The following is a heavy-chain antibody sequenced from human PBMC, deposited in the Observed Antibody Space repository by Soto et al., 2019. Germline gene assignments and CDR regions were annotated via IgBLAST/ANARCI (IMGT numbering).Heavy chain of an antibody. CDR1: CYSISSGYC. J-gene: IGHJ4*02. Sequence: YETLSVTCAFSCYSISSGYCWCEIRQPTGTGREWMGGVYHSGRAYYNPPLKSRVTISVDTSKNECSLKLSSVTAADSVGYYGGTLDFWSGYPPGPNPYFDYWGQGTLVT. D-gene: IGHD3-3*01. CDR3: GTLDFWSGYPPGPNPYFDY. CDR2: VYHSGRA. V-gene: IGHV4-38-2*01.